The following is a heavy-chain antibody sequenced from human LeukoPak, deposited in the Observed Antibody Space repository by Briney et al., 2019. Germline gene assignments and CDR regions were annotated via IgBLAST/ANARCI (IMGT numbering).Heavy chain of an antibody. D-gene: IGHD2/OR15-2a*01. CDR3: ARGNTVASFDY. CDR2: IYPGDSDT. V-gene: IGHV5-51*01. J-gene: IGHJ4*02. Sequence: GESVKISFKGSGYSFNSYWIGWVRQMPGKGLEWMGIIYPGDSDTRYSPSFQGQVIISVDKSIGTAYLQWSSLKASDTAMYYCARGNTVASFDYWGQGTLVTVPS. CDR1: GYSFNSYW.